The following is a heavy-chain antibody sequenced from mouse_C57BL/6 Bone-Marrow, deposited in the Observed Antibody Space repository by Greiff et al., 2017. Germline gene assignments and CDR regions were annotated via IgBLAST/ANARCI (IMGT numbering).Heavy chain of an antibody. D-gene: IGHD1-1*01. Sequence: QVQLKESGAELARPGASVKLSCKASGYTFTSYGISWVKQRTGQGLEWIGEIYPRSGNNYYNEKFKGKATLTADKSSSTAYMELRSLTSEDSAVYFCGEGSSSPYYGDYWGQGTTLTVSS. CDR3: GEGSSSPYYGDY. CDR1: GYTFTSYG. CDR2: IYPRSGNN. V-gene: IGHV1-81*01. J-gene: IGHJ2*01.